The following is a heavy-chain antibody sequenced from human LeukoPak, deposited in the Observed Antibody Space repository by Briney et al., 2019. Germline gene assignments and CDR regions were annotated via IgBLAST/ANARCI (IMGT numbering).Heavy chain of an antibody. CDR3: ASAAAGPIFDY. V-gene: IGHV3-66*01. J-gene: IGHJ4*02. Sequence: GGSLRLSCAASGFTVSSNYMSWVRQAPGKGLEWVSVIYSGGGTYYADSVKGRFTISRDNSKNTLYLQMDSLRAEDTALYYCASAAAGPIFDYWGQGTLVTVSS. D-gene: IGHD6-13*01. CDR1: GFTVSSNY. CDR2: IYSGGGT.